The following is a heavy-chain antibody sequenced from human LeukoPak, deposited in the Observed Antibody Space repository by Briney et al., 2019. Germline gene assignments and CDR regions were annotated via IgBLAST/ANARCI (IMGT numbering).Heavy chain of an antibody. CDR2: INPNSGGT. Sequence: ASVKVSCKASGYTFTGYYMHWVRQAPGQGLEWMGWINPNSGGTNYAQKFQGRVTMTRDTSISTAYMELSRLRSDGTAVYYCARDLGNYYDSSGVDYWGQGTLVTVSS. J-gene: IGHJ4*02. CDR1: GYTFTGYY. CDR3: ARDLGNYYDSSGVDY. D-gene: IGHD3-22*01. V-gene: IGHV1-2*02.